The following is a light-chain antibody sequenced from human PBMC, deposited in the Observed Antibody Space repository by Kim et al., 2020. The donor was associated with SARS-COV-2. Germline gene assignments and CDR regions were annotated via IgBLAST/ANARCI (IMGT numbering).Light chain of an antibody. Sequence: GQRVTVSCSGGNSNSGANTVNWYQQFPGTAPKRLIYANDRRPSGVPDRFSVSQSGTSASLAISGLQSEDEADYYCATWDDSLNAWVFGGGTQLTVL. CDR3: ATWDDSLNAWV. V-gene: IGLV1-44*01. CDR2: AND. CDR1: NSNSGANT. J-gene: IGLJ3*02.